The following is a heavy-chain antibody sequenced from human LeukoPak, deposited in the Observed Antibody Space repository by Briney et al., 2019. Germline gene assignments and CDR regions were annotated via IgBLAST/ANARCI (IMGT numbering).Heavy chain of an antibody. Sequence: GGSLRLSCAASGFTVSSNYMSWVRQAPGKGLEWVSVIYSGGSTYYADSVKGRFTISRDNSKNTLYPQMNSLRAEDTAVYYCARGFSSGWYVDYWGQGTLVTVSS. CDR1: GFTVSSNY. V-gene: IGHV3-53*01. CDR3: ARGFSSGWYVDY. CDR2: IYSGGST. D-gene: IGHD6-19*01. J-gene: IGHJ4*02.